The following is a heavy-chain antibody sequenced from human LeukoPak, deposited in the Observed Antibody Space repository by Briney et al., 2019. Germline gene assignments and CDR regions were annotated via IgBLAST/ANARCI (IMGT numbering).Heavy chain of an antibody. J-gene: IGHJ3*02. CDR2: IYYSGST. CDR3: ARAGYYYDGSGYNYDAFDI. Sequence: SETLSLTCTVSGGSISSYYWSWIRQPPGKGLEWIGYIYYSGSTNYNPSLKSRVTISVDTSKNQFSLKLSSVTAADTAVYYCARAGYYYDGSGYNYDAFDIWGQGTMVTVSS. D-gene: IGHD3-22*01. CDR1: GGSISSYY. V-gene: IGHV4-59*01.